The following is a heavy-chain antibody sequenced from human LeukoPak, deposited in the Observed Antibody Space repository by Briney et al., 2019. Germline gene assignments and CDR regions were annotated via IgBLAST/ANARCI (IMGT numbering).Heavy chain of an antibody. CDR2: ISYDGSNK. D-gene: IGHD3-16*01. CDR3: AKDLRILGAPGFDY. CDR1: GFTFSSYG. Sequence: PGGSLRLSCAASGFTFSSYGMHWVRQAPGKGLEWVAVISYDGSNKYYADSVKGRFTISRDNSKNTLYLQMNSLRAEDTAVYYCAKDLRILGAPGFDYWGQGTLVTVSS. V-gene: IGHV3-30*18. J-gene: IGHJ4*02.